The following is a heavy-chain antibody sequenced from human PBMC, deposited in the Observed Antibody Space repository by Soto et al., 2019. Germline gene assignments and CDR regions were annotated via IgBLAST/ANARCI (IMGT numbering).Heavy chain of an antibody. CDR2: ISYDGSNK. J-gene: IGHJ3*02. D-gene: IGHD3-22*01. Sequence: GGSLRLSCAASGFTFSSYAMHWVRQAPGKGLEWVAVISYDGSNKYYADSVKGRFTISRDNSKNTLYLQMNSLRAEDTAVYYCAREGGGDSSGYLDAFDIWGQGTMVTVSS. V-gene: IGHV3-30-3*01. CDR1: GFTFSSYA. CDR3: AREGGGDSSGYLDAFDI.